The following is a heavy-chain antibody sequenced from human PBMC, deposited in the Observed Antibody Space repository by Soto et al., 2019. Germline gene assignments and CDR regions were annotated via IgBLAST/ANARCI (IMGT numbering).Heavy chain of an antibody. CDR1: GGSISSGGYF. J-gene: IGHJ4*02. D-gene: IGHD1-1*01. Sequence: QVQLQESGPGLVKPSQTLSLTCTVSGGSISSGGYFWSWIRQPPGKGLEWIGNIFYSGTTYYNPSLKSRVTISVDTSKNQFSLKLRPATAADTAVYFCARGVLYWGQGTLVSVSS. CDR3: ARGVLY. V-gene: IGHV4-31*03. CDR2: IFYSGTT.